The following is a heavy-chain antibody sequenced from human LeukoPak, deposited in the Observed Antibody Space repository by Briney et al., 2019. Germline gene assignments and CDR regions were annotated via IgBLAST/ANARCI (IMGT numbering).Heavy chain of an antibody. D-gene: IGHD3-3*01. V-gene: IGHV1-69*04. CDR2: IIPILGIA. Sequence: ASVKVSCKASGGTSSSYAISWVRQAPGQGLEWMGRIIPILGIANYAQKFQGRVTITADKSTSTAYMELSSLRSEDTAVYYCARGPSIFGVVIKLDYYGMDVWGQGTTVTVSS. CDR3: ARGPSIFGVVIKLDYYGMDV. CDR1: GGTSSSYA. J-gene: IGHJ6*02.